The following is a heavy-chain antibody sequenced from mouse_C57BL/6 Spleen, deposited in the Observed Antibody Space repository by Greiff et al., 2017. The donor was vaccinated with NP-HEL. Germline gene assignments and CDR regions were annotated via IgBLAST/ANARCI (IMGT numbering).Heavy chain of an antibody. CDR1: GYTFTSYG. CDR3: ARGIYYYGSSYYAMDY. D-gene: IGHD1-1*01. J-gene: IGHJ4*01. Sequence: VQLQQSGAELARPGASVKLSCKASGYTFTSYGISWVKQRTGQGLEWIGEIYPRSGNTYYNEKFKGKATLTADKSSSTAYMELRSLTSEDSAVYFCARGIYYYGSSYYAMDYWDQGTSVTVSS. CDR2: IYPRSGNT. V-gene: IGHV1-81*01.